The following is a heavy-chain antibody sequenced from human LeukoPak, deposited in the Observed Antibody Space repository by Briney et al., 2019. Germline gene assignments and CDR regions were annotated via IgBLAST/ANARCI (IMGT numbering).Heavy chain of an antibody. D-gene: IGHD3-22*01. Sequence: SETLSLTCTVSGGSISSYYWSWIRQPPGKGLEWIGYIYYSGSTKYNPSLKSRVTISVDTSKNQFSLKLSSVTAADTAVYYCAGINYDSSGYEDYWGQGTLVTVSS. CDR1: GGSISSYY. J-gene: IGHJ4*02. CDR2: IYYSGST. V-gene: IGHV4-59*01. CDR3: AGINYDSSGYEDY.